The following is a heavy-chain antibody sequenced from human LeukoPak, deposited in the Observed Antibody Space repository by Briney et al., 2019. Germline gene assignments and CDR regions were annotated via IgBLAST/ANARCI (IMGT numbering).Heavy chain of an antibody. D-gene: IGHD1-26*01. Sequence: SVKVSCKASGFTFTSSAMQWVRQARGQRLEWIGWIVVGSGNTNYAQKFQERVTITRDMSTSTAYMELSSLRSEDTAVYYCAADVGFKWELLGGNNWFDPWGQGTLVTVSS. V-gene: IGHV1-58*02. CDR1: GFTFTSSA. CDR2: IVVGSGNT. J-gene: IGHJ5*02. CDR3: AADVGFKWELLGGNNWFDP.